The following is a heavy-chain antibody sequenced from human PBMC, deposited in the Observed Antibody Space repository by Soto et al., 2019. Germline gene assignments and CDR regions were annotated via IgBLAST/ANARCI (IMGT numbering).Heavy chain of an antibody. D-gene: IGHD6-19*01. V-gene: IGHV1-18*01. J-gene: IGHJ4*02. CDR3: ARDPVAGTYVDY. Sequence: QVQLVQSGAEVKKPGASVKVSCKASGYTFTTYGISWVRQAPGQGLEWMGWINGYNGNTNYAQKPEGRVTMTTDTSTSTAHMELRSLRSDDTAVYYCARDPVAGTYVDYWGQGTLVTVSS. CDR2: INGYNGNT. CDR1: GYTFTTYG.